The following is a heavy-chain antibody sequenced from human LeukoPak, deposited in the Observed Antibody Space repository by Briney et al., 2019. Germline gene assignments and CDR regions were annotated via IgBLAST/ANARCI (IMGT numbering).Heavy chain of an antibody. Sequence: GGSLRLSCAASGSTFGNYYMSWVRQAPGKGLEWVANIKHDGAWKFYADSVKGRFTVSRDNAKNSVHLQMNSLRVEDTAVYYCARDPGPYDWVNHRVFDAFDVWGQGTRVTVSS. CDR1: GSTFGNYY. V-gene: IGHV3-7*01. J-gene: IGHJ3*01. D-gene: IGHD3-16*01. CDR2: IKHDGAWK. CDR3: ARDPGPYDWVNHRVFDAFDV.